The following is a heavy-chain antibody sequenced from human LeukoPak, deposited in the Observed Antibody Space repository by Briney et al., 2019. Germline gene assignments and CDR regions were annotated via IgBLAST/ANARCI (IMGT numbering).Heavy chain of an antibody. CDR1: GFTFIGYW. Sequence: PGGSLRLSCAASGFTFIGYWRRGVGQAGGRGVEWVANINRDGSEKYYVDSVKGRFTISRDNAKNSLYLQMNILRAEDTAVYYCVFGGSYDSNYWGQGTLVTVSS. J-gene: IGHJ4*02. D-gene: IGHD5-12*01. CDR3: VFGGSYDSNY. V-gene: IGHV3-7*01. CDR2: INRDGSEK.